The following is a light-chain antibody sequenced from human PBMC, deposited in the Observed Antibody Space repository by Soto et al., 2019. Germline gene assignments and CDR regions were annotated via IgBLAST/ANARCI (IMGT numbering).Light chain of an antibody. CDR2: GAS. CDR1: QSVSSNF. CDR3: QQYDSSPRT. V-gene: IGKV3-20*01. J-gene: IGKJ1*01. Sequence: ENVLTQSPGTLSVSVGERATLSCRASQSVSSNFLAWYQQKPGQAPRLLIYGASNRATGIPDRFSGSGSGTDFTLTISSLQPEDFAVYYCQQYDSSPRTFGQGTKVDI.